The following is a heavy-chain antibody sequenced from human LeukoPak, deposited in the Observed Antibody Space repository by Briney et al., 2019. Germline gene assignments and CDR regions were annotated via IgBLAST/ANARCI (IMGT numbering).Heavy chain of an antibody. D-gene: IGHD3-3*01. CDR1: GYTFTSYD. CDR3: ARDVRFLETGWFDP. Sequence: WASVKVSCKASGYTFTSYDINWVRQATGQGLEWMGWMNPNSGNTGYAQKFQGRVTMTTDTSTSTAYMELRSLRSDDTAVYYCARDVRFLETGWFDPWGQGTLVTVSS. CDR2: MNPNSGNT. J-gene: IGHJ5*02. V-gene: IGHV1-8*02.